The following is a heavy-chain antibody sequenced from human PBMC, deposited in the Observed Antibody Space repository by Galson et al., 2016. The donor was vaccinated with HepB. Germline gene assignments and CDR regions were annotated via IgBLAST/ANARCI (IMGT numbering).Heavy chain of an antibody. V-gene: IGHV3-30*18. CDR3: VKDPGVGPVSGELLRHLDY. Sequence: SLRLSCAASGFNFTNYGMHWVRQAPDKGLEWLAIISHDGSKKYYVDSVKGRFAISRDNSKNTLYLQMNNLRPEDTSMYYCVKDPGVGPVSGELLRHLDYWGQGTLVTVSS. D-gene: IGHD3-10*01. CDR2: ISHDGSKK. CDR1: GFNFTNYG. J-gene: IGHJ4*02.